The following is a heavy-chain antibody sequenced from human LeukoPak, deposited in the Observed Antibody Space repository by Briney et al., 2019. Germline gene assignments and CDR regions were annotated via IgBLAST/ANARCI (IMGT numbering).Heavy chain of an antibody. Sequence: GGSLRLSCVASGFTFSSYGMSWVRQAPGKGLEWVSAISGSGERTKYADSVKGRFTISRDKSKNTLYLQMNSLRAEDTAVYYCAKDVRRAEPDWGQGTLVTVSS. V-gene: IGHV3-23*01. CDR2: ISGSGERT. CDR3: AKDVRRAEPD. D-gene: IGHD3-10*02. CDR1: GFTFSSYG. J-gene: IGHJ4*02.